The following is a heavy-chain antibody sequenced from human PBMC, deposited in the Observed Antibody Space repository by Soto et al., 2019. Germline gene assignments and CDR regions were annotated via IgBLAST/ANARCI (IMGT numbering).Heavy chain of an antibody. D-gene: IGHD2-15*01. Sequence: QVLLVQSGAEVKKPGASLKVSCKASGYTFTSFGISWVRQAPGQGLEWMGWINIHNGNANYAQKVQGRVTMTTDTPPATASRELMSMTSDDTAVYYCARVGVYRSGGTGSRAYLDSWGQGTVVIVSS. CDR2: INIHNGNA. CDR1: GYTFTSFG. J-gene: IGHJ4*02. CDR3: ARVGVYRSGGTGSRAYLDS. V-gene: IGHV1-18*01.